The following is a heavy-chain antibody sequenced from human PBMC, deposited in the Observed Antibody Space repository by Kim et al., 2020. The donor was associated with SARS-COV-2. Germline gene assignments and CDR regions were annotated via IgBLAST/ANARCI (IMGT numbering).Heavy chain of an antibody. CDR3: ARNPGGYLDY. CDR2: LNVDGSSP. Sequence: GGSLRLSCAAPEFIFTTGWMHWVRQGPGKGLVWVARLNVDGSSPKYADSVKGRFTISRDNARNTLYLEMNSLTVDDTAVYYCARNPGGYLDYWGQGTLVTVSS. V-gene: IGHV3-74*03. CDR1: EFIFTTGW. J-gene: IGHJ4*02. D-gene: IGHD2-15*01.